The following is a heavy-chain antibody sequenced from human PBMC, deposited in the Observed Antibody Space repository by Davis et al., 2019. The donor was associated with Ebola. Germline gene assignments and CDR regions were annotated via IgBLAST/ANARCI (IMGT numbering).Heavy chain of an antibody. CDR1: GYIFNDYW. J-gene: IGHJ6*02. Sequence: GESLKISCRGSGYIFNDYWIAWVRQMPGRGLEWMAIVHPGNSDTRYSPPLQGQVPVSADTSSSTAFLQWNTVKASDTATYYCARSRDYNYYGMDVWGQGTTVTVFS. CDR2: VHPGNSDT. CDR3: ARSRDYNYYGMDV. V-gene: IGHV5-51*01.